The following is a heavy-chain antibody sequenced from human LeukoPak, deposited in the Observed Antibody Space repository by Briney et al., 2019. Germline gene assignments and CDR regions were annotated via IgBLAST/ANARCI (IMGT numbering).Heavy chain of an antibody. V-gene: IGHV5-51*01. CDR3: ARLFATASKNGMDV. CDR1: GYRFTSYW. CDR2: IHPGDSDT. D-gene: IGHD2-2*01. J-gene: IGHJ6*02. Sequence: PGESLKISCKASGYRFTSYWIGWVRQLPGKGLEWMGIIHPGDSDTRYSPTLQGQVTISADKSINTAYLQWSSLKASDTAMYYCARLFATASKNGMDVWGQGTTVTVSS.